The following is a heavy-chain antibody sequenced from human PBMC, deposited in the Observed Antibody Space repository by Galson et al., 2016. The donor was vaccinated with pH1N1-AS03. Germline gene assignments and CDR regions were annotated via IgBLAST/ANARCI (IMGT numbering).Heavy chain of an antibody. J-gene: IGHJ4*02. CDR2: LKGDGSEK. D-gene: IGHD2-21*01. Sequence: SLRLSCAASGFTFSSYWMSWVRQAPGKGLEWVANLKGDGSEKYYVDSVKGRFIISRDNTKTSLYLQVNSLRAEDTAVYYCARKRPTYFDYWGQGTLVTVSS. CDR1: GFTFSSYW. CDR3: ARKRPTYFDY. V-gene: IGHV3-7*01.